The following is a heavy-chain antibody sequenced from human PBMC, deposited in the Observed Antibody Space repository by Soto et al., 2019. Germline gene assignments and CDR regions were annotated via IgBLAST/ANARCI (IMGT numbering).Heavy chain of an antibody. CDR1: GYTFTSYG. CDR3: ARLLLPDAFDI. CDR2: ISAYNGNT. D-gene: IGHD5-18*01. Sequence: ASVKFSCKASGYTFTSYGISWVRQAPGQGLECMGWISAYNGNTNYAQKLQGRVTMTTXTXXSXXXMXLXXLRXDXTAVYYCARLLLPDAFDIWGQGTMVTVS. V-gene: IGHV1-18*01. J-gene: IGHJ3*02.